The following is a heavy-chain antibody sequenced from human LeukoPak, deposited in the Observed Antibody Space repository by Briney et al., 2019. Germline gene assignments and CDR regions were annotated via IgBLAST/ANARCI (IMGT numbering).Heavy chain of an antibody. CDR1: GFNFGSYS. J-gene: IGHJ6*03. V-gene: IGHV4-4*07. D-gene: IGHD6-6*01. Sequence: GSLRLSCAASGFNFGSYSMTWVRQAPGKGLEWIGRIYTSGSTNYNPSLKSRVTMSVDTSKNQFSLKLSSVTAADTAVYYCARDSSPYTYRYYYYMDVWGKGTTVTISS. CDR3: ARDSSPYTYRYYYYMDV. CDR2: IYTSGST.